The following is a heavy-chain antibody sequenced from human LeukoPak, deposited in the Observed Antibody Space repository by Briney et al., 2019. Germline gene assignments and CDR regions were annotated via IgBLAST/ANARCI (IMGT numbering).Heavy chain of an antibody. V-gene: IGHV1-3*01. CDR3: ARVDSGYCSGGSCRRNWFDP. CDR2: LNAGNGNT. D-gene: IGHD2-15*01. Sequence: ASVKVSCKASGYTFTSYAMHWVRQAPGQRLEWMGWLNAGNGNTKYSQKFQGRVTITRDTSASTAYMELSSLRSEDTAVYYCARVDSGYCSGGSCRRNWFDPWGQGTLVTVSS. CDR1: GYTFTSYA. J-gene: IGHJ5*02.